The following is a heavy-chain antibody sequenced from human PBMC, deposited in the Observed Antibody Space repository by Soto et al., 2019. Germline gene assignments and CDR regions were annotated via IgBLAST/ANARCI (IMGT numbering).Heavy chain of an antibody. V-gene: IGHV4-31*03. Sequence: QVQLQESGPGLVKPSQTLSLTCTVSGGSISSGGYYWSWIRQHPGKGLEWIGYIYYRGSTYYNPSLKSRVTISVDTSKNQFSLKLSSVTAADTAVYYCARDYDFWSGSIYYYYGMDVWGQGTTVTVSS. CDR2: IYYRGST. CDR3: ARDYDFWSGSIYYYYGMDV. D-gene: IGHD3-3*01. CDR1: GGSISSGGYY. J-gene: IGHJ6*02.